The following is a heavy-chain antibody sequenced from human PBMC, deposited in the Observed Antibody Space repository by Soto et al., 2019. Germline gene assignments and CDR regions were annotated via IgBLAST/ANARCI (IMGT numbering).Heavy chain of an antibody. J-gene: IGHJ6*03. CDR3: AGTTSHYWYYMDV. CDR1: GGSFSGYY. Sequence: PSETLSLTCAVYGGSFSGYYWSWIRQPPGKGLEWIGEINHSGSTNYNPSLKSRVTISVDTSKNQFSLKLTSVTPADTAVYYCAGTTSHYWYYMDVWGKGATVTVSS. V-gene: IGHV4-34*01. CDR2: INHSGST. D-gene: IGHD1-7*01.